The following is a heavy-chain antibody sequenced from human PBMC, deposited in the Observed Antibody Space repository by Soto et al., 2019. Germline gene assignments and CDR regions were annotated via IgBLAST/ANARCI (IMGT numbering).Heavy chain of an antibody. CDR1: GFTFSSYG. D-gene: IGHD1-26*01. CDR3: AKDGSYYYYYGMDV. V-gene: IGHV3-30*18. Sequence: LRLSCAASGFTFSSYGMHWVRQAPGKGLEWVAVTSYDGSNKYYADSVKGRFTISRDNSKNTLYLQMNSLRAEDTAVYYCAKDGSYYYYYGMDVWGQGTTVTVSS. CDR2: TSYDGSNK. J-gene: IGHJ6*02.